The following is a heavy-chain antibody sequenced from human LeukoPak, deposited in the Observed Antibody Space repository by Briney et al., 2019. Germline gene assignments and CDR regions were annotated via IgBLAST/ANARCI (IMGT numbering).Heavy chain of an antibody. CDR2: IYYSGST. CDR3: AREGYDSSGYFSPYFDY. Sequence: KPSETLSLTCTVSGGSISSSSYYWGWIRQPPGKGLEWIGSIYYSGSTYYNPSLKSRVTISVDTSKNQFSLKLSSVTAADTAVYYCAREGYDSSGYFSPYFDYWGQGTLVTVSS. J-gene: IGHJ4*02. D-gene: IGHD3-22*01. CDR1: GGSISSSSYY. V-gene: IGHV4-39*07.